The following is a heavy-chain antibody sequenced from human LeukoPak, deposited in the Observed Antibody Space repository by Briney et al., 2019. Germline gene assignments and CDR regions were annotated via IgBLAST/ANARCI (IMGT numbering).Heavy chain of an antibody. J-gene: IGHJ4*02. CDR3: ARDVVGLGYSDY. CDR2: ISGSGATI. V-gene: IGHV3-48*03. D-gene: IGHD2-21*01. CDR1: GFTFSSYE. Sequence: PGGSLRLSCAASGFTFSSYEMNWVRQAPGKGLEWVSYISGSGATIYYADSVKGRFTISRDNAKNSLYLQMNSLRAEDTAVYYCARDVVGLGYSDYWGQGTLLTVSS.